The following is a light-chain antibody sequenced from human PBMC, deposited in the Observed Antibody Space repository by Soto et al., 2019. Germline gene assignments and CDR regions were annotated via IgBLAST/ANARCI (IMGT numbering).Light chain of an antibody. J-gene: IGKJ1*01. CDR3: QQSYSSPPT. Sequence: IQLTQSPSSLSASVGDRVTITCRASQGISTYLNWYQQKPGKAAQLLIYKASSLQSGVPSRFSGRGSGTDFTLTISSLQPEDFATYYCQQSYSSPPTFGQGTKVDI. CDR2: KAS. V-gene: IGKV1-39*01. CDR1: QGISTY.